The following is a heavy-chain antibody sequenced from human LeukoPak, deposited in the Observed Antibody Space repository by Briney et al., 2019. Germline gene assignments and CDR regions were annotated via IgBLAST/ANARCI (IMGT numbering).Heavy chain of an antibody. V-gene: IGHV3-23*01. J-gene: IGHJ4*02. CDR3: ANRGGSGID. CDR2: ISGSGGST. CDR1: GFTFSSYW. Sequence: GGSLRLSCAASGFTFSSYWMNWVRQAPGKGLEWVSAISGSGGSTYYADSVKGRFTISRDNSKNTLYLQMNSLRAEDTAVYYCANRGGSGIDWGQGTLVTVSS. D-gene: IGHD3-10*01.